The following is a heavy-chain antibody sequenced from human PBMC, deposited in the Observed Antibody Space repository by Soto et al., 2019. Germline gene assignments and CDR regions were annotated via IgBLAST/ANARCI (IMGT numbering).Heavy chain of an antibody. CDR3: TTGPMVRGDFDY. Sequence: GGSLRLSCAASGFTFSNAWMSWVRQAPGKGLEWVGRIKSKTDGGTTDYAAPVKGRFTISRDDSKNTLYLQMNSLKTEDTAVYYCTTGPMVRGDFDYWGQGTLVTVSS. CDR2: IKSKTDGGTT. V-gene: IGHV3-15*01. D-gene: IGHD3-10*01. CDR1: GFTFSNAW. J-gene: IGHJ4*02.